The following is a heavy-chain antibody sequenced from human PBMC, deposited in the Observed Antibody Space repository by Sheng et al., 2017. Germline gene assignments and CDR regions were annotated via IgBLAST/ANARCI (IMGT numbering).Heavy chain of an antibody. D-gene: IGHD1-1*01. CDR1: GFTFSNYN. Sequence: EVQLVESGGGLVKPGGSPRLSCVVSGFTFSNYNINWVRQAPGKGLEWVSSISSGSSYKHYADSVKGRFTISRDNAKNSVYLQMDSLRAEDTAVYYCARVTTVSFDYWGQGALVTVSS. CDR2: ISSGSSYK. J-gene: IGHJ4*02. CDR3: ARVTTVSFDY. V-gene: IGHV3-21*01.